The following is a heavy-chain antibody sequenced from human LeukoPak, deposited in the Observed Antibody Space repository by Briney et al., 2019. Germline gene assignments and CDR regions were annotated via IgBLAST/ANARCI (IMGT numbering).Heavy chain of an antibody. J-gene: IGHJ4*02. CDR3: ARRDSGWVFDY. CDR2: IYTSGST. D-gene: IGHD6-19*01. Sequence: SETLSLTCTVSGGSISSGSYYWSWIRQPAGKGLEWIGRIYTSGSTNYNPSLKSRVTISVDTSKNQFSLKLSSVTAADTAVYYCARRDSGWVFDYWGQGTLVTVSS. CDR1: GGSISSGSYY. V-gene: IGHV4-61*02.